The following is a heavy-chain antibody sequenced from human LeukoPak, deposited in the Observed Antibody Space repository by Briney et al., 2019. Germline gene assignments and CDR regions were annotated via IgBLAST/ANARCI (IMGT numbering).Heavy chain of an antibody. CDR1: GFTFSRHW. CDR3: ARDPVHSSGWYGEVGY. D-gene: IGHD6-19*01. CDR2: VKQDGSEE. V-gene: IGHV3-7*01. Sequence: GGSLRLSCAASGFTFSRHWMSWVRQAPGKGLEWVANVKQDGSEEFYVDSVKGRFTISRDNAKNSLYLQMNSLRAEDTAVYYCARDPVHSSGWYGEVGYWGQGTLVTVSS. J-gene: IGHJ4*02.